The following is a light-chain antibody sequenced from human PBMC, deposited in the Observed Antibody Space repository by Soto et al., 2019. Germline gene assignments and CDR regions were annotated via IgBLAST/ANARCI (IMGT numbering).Light chain of an antibody. Sequence: EIVVTQSAAALSVSPGERATLSCRASQSVRSNLAWYQQKPGQAPRPLIYGASTRATGIPARFSGSGSGTEFTLTISSLQSEDFAVYYCQQYNNWPQTFGQGTKVDIK. CDR2: GAS. J-gene: IGKJ1*01. CDR1: QSVRSN. CDR3: QQYNNWPQT. V-gene: IGKV3-15*01.